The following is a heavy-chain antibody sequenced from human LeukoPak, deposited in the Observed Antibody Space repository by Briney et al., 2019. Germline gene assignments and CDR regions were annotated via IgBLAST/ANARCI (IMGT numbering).Heavy chain of an antibody. J-gene: IGHJ5*02. CDR1: GGSISSGDYY. D-gene: IGHD1-26*01. CDR2: IYYSGST. Sequence: TLSLTCTVSGGSISSGDYYWSWIRQPPGKGLEWIGYIYYSGSTYYNPSLKSRVTISVDTSKNQFSLKLSSVTAADTAVYYCAREPKWELGPGVDPCGQGTLGTVSS. CDR3: AREPKWELGPGVDP. V-gene: IGHV4-30-4*08.